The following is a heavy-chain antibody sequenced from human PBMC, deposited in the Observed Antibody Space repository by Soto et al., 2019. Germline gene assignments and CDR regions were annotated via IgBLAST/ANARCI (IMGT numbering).Heavy chain of an antibody. CDR1: GGSISSGGYY. CDR2: IYYSGST. V-gene: IGHV4-31*03. CDR3: AREFLEERPVYGDYLTAHNYGMDV. D-gene: IGHD4-17*01. J-gene: IGHJ6*02. Sequence: PSETLSLTCTVSGGSISSGGYYWSWIRQHPGKGLEWIGYIYYSGSTYYNPSLKSRVTISVDTSKNQFSLKLSSVTAADTAVYYCAREFLEERPVYGDYLTAHNYGMDVWGQGTTVTVSS.